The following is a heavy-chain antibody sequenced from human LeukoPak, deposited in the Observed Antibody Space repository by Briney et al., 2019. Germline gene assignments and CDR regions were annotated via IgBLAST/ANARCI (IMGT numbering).Heavy chain of an antibody. CDR2: INQDGSAT. CDR1: GFTFSVYW. V-gene: IGHV3-7*01. CDR3: ARSDGIGTTDY. D-gene: IGHD1-7*01. Sequence: GGSLRLSCAASGFTFSVYWMSWVRQAPGKGLEWVANINQDGSATWYVDSVRGRFTFSRDNDKNSLYQQMNSLRVEDPAVYYCARSDGIGTTDYWGQGTLVAVSS. J-gene: IGHJ4*02.